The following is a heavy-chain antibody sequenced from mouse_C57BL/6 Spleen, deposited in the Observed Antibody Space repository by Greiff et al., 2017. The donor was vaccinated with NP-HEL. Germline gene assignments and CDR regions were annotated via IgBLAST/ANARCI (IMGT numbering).Heavy chain of an antibody. CDR2: IRSKSNNYAT. V-gene: IGHV10-1*01. CDR3: VSGAQASFAY. CDR1: GFSFNTYA. J-gene: IGHJ3*01. D-gene: IGHD3-2*02. Sequence: EVKLMESGGGLVQPKGSLKLSCAASGFSFNTYAMNWVRQAPGKGLEWVARIRSKSNNYATYYADSVKDRFTISRDDSESMLYLQMNNLKTEDTAMYYCVSGAQASFAYWGQGTLVTVSA.